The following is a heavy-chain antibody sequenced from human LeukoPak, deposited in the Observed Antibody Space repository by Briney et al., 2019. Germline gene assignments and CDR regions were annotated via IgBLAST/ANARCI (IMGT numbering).Heavy chain of an antibody. CDR3: ARDWADFWSGPRAFDI. V-gene: IGHV4-4*07. CDR1: GGSISSYY. CDR2: IYTSGST. Sequence: ETLSLTCTVSGGSISSYYWSWIRQPAGKGLEWIGRIYTSGSTNYNPSLKSRVTMSVDTSKNQFSLKLSSVTAADTAVYYCARDWADFWSGPRAFDIWGQGTMVTVSS. J-gene: IGHJ3*02. D-gene: IGHD3-3*01.